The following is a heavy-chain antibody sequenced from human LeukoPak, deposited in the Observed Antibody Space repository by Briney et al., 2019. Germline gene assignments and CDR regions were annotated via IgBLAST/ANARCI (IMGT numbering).Heavy chain of an antibody. CDR2: IYYSGST. V-gene: IGHV4-59*01. J-gene: IGHJ3*02. D-gene: IGHD3-22*01. Sequence: TASETLSLTCTVSGGSISSYYWSWIRQPPGKGLEWIGYIYYSGSTNYNPSLKSRVTISVDTSKNQFSLKLSSVTAADTAVYYCARALLDMIVVPDAFDIWGQGTMVTVSS. CDR1: GGSISSYY. CDR3: ARALLDMIVVPDAFDI.